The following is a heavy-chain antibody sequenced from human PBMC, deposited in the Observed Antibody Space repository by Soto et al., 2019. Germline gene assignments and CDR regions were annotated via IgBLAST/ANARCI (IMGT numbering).Heavy chain of an antibody. CDR3: ARVYCSGASCYGIDY. Sequence: QVQLVQSGAEVKKPGALVKFSCKASGYTFTSYYMHWVRQARGQGLEWMGIINPTSSRSYAQKFQRRVTLTRDTSTSTVYMELSSLRSEDTAVYYCARVYCSGASCYGIDYWGQGTLVTVSA. CDR1: GYTFTSYY. V-gene: IGHV1-46*01. CDR2: INPTSSR. J-gene: IGHJ4*02. D-gene: IGHD2-15*01.